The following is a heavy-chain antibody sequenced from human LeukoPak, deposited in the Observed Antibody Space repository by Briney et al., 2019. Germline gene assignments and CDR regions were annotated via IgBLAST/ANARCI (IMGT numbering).Heavy chain of an antibody. Sequence: SETLSLTCAVYGGSFTTYYWNWIRQSPGKGLEWFGEINHTGTTNYNPSLKSRVTISVDTSKNQFSLKLSSVTAADTAVYYCARGRYCSGGSCYWFDPWGQGTLVTVSS. CDR1: GGSFTTYY. CDR3: ARGRYCSGGSCYWFDP. D-gene: IGHD2-15*01. CDR2: INHTGTT. V-gene: IGHV4-34*01. J-gene: IGHJ5*02.